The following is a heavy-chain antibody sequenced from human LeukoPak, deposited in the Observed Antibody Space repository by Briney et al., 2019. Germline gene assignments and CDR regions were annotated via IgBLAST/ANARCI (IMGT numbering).Heavy chain of an antibody. Sequence: SGTLSLTCAVSGGSISSSNWWSWVRQPPGKGLEWIGEIYHSGSTNYNPSLKSRVTISVDKSKNQFSLKLSSVTAADTAVYYCARTQYYVGTAMVQAANFDYWGQGTLVTVSS. V-gene: IGHV4-4*02. J-gene: IGHJ4*02. CDR2: IYHSGST. CDR1: GGSISSSNW. D-gene: IGHD5-18*01. CDR3: ARTQYYVGTAMVQAANFDY.